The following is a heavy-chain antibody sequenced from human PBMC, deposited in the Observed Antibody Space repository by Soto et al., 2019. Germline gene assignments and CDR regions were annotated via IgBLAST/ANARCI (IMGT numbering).Heavy chain of an antibody. V-gene: IGHV3-33*01. CDR1: GFTFSSYG. D-gene: IGHD2-2*01. J-gene: IGHJ6*02. CDR2: IWYDGSTK. Sequence: GGSLRLSCAASGFTFSSYGMHWVRQAPGKGLEWVAIIWYDGSTKYYGNSVKGRFTISRDNSKNTLYLQMNSLRAEDTAEYYCARDRSSSDYYGMDVWGQGTTVTVSS. CDR3: ARDRSSSDYYGMDV.